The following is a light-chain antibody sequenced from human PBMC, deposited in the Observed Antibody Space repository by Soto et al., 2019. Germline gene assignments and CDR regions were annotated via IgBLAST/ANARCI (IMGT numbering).Light chain of an antibody. Sequence: QSALTQPPSASGSPGQSVTISCSGTSSDVGGYNYVSWHQQHPGKAPKLMIYEVSKRPSGVPDRFSGSKSGNTASLIVSGLQAEDEADYYCSSYAGSNNFVXGTGTKVTVL. CDR3: SSYAGSNNFV. V-gene: IGLV2-8*01. J-gene: IGLJ1*01. CDR1: SSDVGGYNY. CDR2: EVS.